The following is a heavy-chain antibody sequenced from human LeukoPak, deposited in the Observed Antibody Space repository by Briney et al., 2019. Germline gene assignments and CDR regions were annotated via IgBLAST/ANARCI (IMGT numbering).Heavy chain of an antibody. CDR1: GFTFSSYS. D-gene: IGHD3-10*01. J-gene: IGHJ3*02. CDR2: ISSSSSYI. CDR3: ARDLGELLWFGSGAFDI. V-gene: IGHV3-21*01. Sequence: PGGSLRLSCAASGFTFSSYSMNWVRQAPGKGLEWVSSISSSSSYIYYADSVKGRFTISRDNAKNSLYPQMNSLRAEDTAVYYCARDLGELLWFGSGAFDIWGQGTMVTVSS.